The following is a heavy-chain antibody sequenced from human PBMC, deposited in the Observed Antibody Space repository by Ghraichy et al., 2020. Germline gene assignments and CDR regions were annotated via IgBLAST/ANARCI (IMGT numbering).Heavy chain of an antibody. J-gene: IGHJ6*02. D-gene: IGHD3-10*01. Sequence: SGPTLVKPTQTLTLTCTFSGFSLSTSGMCVSWIRQPPGKALEWLALIDWDDDKYYSTSLKTRLTISKDTSKNQVVLTMTNMDPVDTATYYCARIPRGSGSYYYYYYGMDVWGQGTTVTVSS. CDR2: IDWDDDK. CDR1: GFSLSTSGMC. CDR3: ARIPRGSGSYYYYYYGMDV. V-gene: IGHV2-70*01.